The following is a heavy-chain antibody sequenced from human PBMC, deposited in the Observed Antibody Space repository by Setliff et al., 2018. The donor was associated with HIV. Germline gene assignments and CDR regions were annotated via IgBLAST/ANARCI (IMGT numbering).Heavy chain of an antibody. CDR1: GGSISSSSFS. J-gene: IGHJ4*02. CDR3: ARQPPPGDYADY. D-gene: IGHD4-17*01. Sequence: SETLSLTCTVSGGSISSSSFSWGWIRQPPGKGLEWIGSFYYSRNIYYNPSLKSRVTISVDSSKNQFSLKLNSVTAADTAVYFCARQPPPGDYADYWGQGTLVTVSS. CDR2: FYYSRNI. V-gene: IGHV4-39*01.